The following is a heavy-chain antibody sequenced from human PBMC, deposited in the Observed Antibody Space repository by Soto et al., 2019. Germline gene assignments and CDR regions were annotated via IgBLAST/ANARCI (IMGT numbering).Heavy chain of an antibody. D-gene: IGHD2-8*02. V-gene: IGHV1-69*02. Sequence: QVQLVQSGAEVKQPGSSVKVSCKASGVTFNNSTVNWVRQAPGQGLEWMGRFTPILGVANNAQKFQGRLXXXXXXXXXXXXXXXXXXXXXXXXXXXXAXPSTTATGGVEHWGQGTLVIVSS. CDR2: FTPILGVA. CDR3: AXPSTTATGGVEH. J-gene: IGHJ4*02. CDR1: GVTFNNST.